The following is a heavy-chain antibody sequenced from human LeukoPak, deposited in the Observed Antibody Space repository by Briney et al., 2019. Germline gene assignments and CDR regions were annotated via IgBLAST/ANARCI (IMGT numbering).Heavy chain of an antibody. CDR3: AKVVYYYDSSGPEDGIDY. CDR2: ISYDGSNK. V-gene: IGHV3-30*18. Sequence: PGRSLRLSCAASGFTFDDYAMHWVRQAPGKGLEWVAVISYDGSNKYYADSVKGRFTISRDNSKNTLYLQMNSLRAEDTAVYYCAKVVYYYDSSGPEDGIDYWGQGTLVTVSS. CDR1: GFTFDDYA. D-gene: IGHD3-22*01. J-gene: IGHJ4*02.